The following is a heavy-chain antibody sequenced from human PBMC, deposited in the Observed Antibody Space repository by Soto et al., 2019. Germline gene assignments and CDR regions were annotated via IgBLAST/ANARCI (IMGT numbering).Heavy chain of an antibody. J-gene: IGHJ4*02. CDR1: GYTFASYA. V-gene: IGHV1-18*01. CDR3: AREPPPPDY. Sequence: QVQLVQSGAEVKKPGASVKVSCKASGYTFASYAISWMRQAPGQGLEWMGWISAYNGNTNYAQKLQGRFTMTTDTSTSTAYMELRSLSSDDTAVYSGAREPPPPDYGGQGTLVSVSS. CDR2: ISAYNGNT.